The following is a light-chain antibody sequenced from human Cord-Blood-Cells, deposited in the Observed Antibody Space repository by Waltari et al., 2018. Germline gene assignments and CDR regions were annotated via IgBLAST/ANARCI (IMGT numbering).Light chain of an antibody. CDR3: QAWDSSTAV. J-gene: IGLJ2*01. CDR1: TLGDKY. CDR2: QDS. V-gene: IGLV3-1*01. Sequence: SYELTQPPSVSVSPGQTASITCSGATLGDKYACWYEQKPGESPVLVIYQDSKRTSGIPERFSGSNSGNTATLTISGTQAMDEADYYCQAWDSSTAVFGGGTKLTVL.